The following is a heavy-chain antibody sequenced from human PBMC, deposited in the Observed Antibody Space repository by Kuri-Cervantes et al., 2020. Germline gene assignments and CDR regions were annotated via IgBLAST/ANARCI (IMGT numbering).Heavy chain of an antibody. CDR3: AKVLITMVRGVQPYFDY. CDR2: ISGSGGST. V-gene: IGHV3-23*01. J-gene: IGHJ4*02. CDR1: GFTFSSYA. Sequence: GESLKISCAASGFTFSSYAMSWVRQARGKGLEWVSAISGSGGSTYYADSVKGRFTISRDNSKNTLYLQMNSLRAEDTAVYYCAKVLITMVRGVQPYFDYWGQGTLVTVSS. D-gene: IGHD3-10*01.